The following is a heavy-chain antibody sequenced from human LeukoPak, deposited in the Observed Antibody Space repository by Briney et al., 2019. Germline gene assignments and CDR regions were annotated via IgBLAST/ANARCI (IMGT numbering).Heavy chain of an antibody. CDR2: IKQDGSEK. CDR1: GITFSAYW. J-gene: IGHJ6*03. CDR3: ASSPSSSWWNYYYYMDV. Sequence: PGGSLRLSCAASGITFSAYWMNWVCQAPGKGLEWVANIKQDGSEKYYVDSVKGRFTISRDNAKNSLYVQMNSLRAEDTAVYYCASSPSSSWWNYYYYMDVWGQGTLVTVSS. V-gene: IGHV3-7*01. D-gene: IGHD6-13*01.